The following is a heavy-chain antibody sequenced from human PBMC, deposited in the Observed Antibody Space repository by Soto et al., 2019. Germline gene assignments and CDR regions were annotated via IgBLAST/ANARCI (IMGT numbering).Heavy chain of an antibody. CDR1: GYTFTSYG. CDR2: ISGFNDDT. Sequence: QAQLVQSGVEMKNVGASVKVSCKASGYTFTSYGISWVRQAHGQGLEWMGWISGFNDDTNHAQKCQGRVTVTKDTSTSTAYMELRSLKSDDTDVYYCARSGSYYPARNWFGPWGQGTLVTVSS. CDR3: ARSGSYYPARNWFGP. V-gene: IGHV1-18*01. D-gene: IGHD3-10*01. J-gene: IGHJ5*02.